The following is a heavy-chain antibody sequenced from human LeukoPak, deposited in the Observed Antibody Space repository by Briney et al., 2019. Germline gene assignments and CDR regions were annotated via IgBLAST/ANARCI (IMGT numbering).Heavy chain of an antibody. J-gene: IGHJ4*02. CDR1: GASMSNYY. Sequence: PSETLSLTYNVSGASMSNYYWVWIRQPPGKGLEWIGSIYHSGTTYSGSTYYNPSLKSRVTISLDTSKNQFSLKVGSMTAADTAVYYCARAGGYGLIDYWGQGTMVTVSS. CDR3: ARAGGYGLIDY. V-gene: IGHV4-39*07. CDR2: IYHSGTTYSGST. D-gene: IGHD5-18*01.